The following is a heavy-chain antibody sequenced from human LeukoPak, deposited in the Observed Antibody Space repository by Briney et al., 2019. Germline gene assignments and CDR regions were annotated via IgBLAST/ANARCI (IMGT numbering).Heavy chain of an antibody. CDR3: AKGPNFGSWRAVDY. V-gene: IGHV3-23*01. D-gene: IGHD3-10*01. CDR2: IAADGAS. J-gene: IGHJ4*02. Sequence: GGSLTLSCAASDSSFRNHDMSWVRQTSETGLEWVSSIAADGASWYADSVRGRFTISRDKSQNILYLQMTSLRADDTAIYYCAKGPNFGSWRAVDYWGQGSLVTVSS. CDR1: DSSFRNHD.